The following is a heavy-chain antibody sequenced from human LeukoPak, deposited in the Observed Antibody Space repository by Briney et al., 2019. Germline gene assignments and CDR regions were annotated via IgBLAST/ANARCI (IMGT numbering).Heavy chain of an antibody. J-gene: IGHJ4*02. CDR3: ARCHSTGYSSGCQFDY. CDR1: GSSFTSYW. CDR2: IYPGDSDT. D-gene: IGHD6-19*01. Sequence: GESRQISGQGSGSSFTSYWIGGVRRLPGKGLEGMGIIYPGDSDTRYSPSFQGQVTISADKSISTAYLQWSSLKASDTAMYYCARCHSTGYSSGCQFDYWGQGTLVTVSS. V-gene: IGHV5-51*01.